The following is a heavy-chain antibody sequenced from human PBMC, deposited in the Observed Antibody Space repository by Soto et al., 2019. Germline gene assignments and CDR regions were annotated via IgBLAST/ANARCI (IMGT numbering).Heavy chain of an antibody. Sequence: RTLSLIRASSWDHVSKISAAWDSIRQSASRGLEWLGRTYYRSKWYNDYAVSVKSRVPINPATSKNQFSLQLNSVTPEDTAVYYCARDIAAGGTYYYYGMDVWGKGTTVTVSS. D-gene: IGHD6-13*01. J-gene: IGHJ6*04. CDR3: ARDIAAGGTYYYYGMDV. CDR1: WDHVSKISAA. CDR2: TYYRSKWYN. V-gene: IGHV6-1*01.